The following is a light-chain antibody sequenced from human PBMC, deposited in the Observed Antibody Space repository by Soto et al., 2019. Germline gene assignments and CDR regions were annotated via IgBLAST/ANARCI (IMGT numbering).Light chain of an antibody. CDR2: DAS. Sequence: DIQMTQSPSTLCASVGDTVTITCRASQTISGWLAWYQQRPGKAPNLLIFDASTLESGVPSRFSGSGSGTDFTLTISRLEPEDFAVYYCQQYGSSPWTFGQGTKVDIK. J-gene: IGKJ1*01. CDR1: QTISGW. V-gene: IGKV1-5*01. CDR3: QQYGSSPWT.